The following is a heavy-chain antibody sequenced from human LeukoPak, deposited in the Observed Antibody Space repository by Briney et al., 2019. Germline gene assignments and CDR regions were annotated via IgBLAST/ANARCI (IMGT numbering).Heavy chain of an antibody. J-gene: IGHJ5*02. V-gene: IGHV4-39*07. D-gene: IGHD3-3*01. CDR3: ARRDYDFWSGYGP. CDR1: GGSISSSSYY. Sequence: SETLSLTCTVSGGSISSSSYYWGWIRQPPGKGLEWIGSIYYSGSTYYNPSLKSRVTISVDTSKNQFSLKLSSVTAAGTAVYYCARRDYDFWSGYGPWGQGTLVTVSS. CDR2: IYYSGST.